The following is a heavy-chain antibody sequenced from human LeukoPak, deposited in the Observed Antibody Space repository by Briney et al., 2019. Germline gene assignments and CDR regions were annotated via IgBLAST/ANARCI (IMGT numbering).Heavy chain of an antibody. CDR1: GFTFSSYG. Sequence: GGSLRLSCAASGFTFSSYGMHWVRQAPGKGLEWVAVISYDGSNKYYADSVKGRFTISRDNSKNTLYLQMNSLRAEDTAVYYCAKVFYGGNSAGSDYWGQGTLVTVSS. CDR2: ISYDGSNK. J-gene: IGHJ4*02. CDR3: AKVFYGGNSAGSDY. D-gene: IGHD4-23*01. V-gene: IGHV3-30*18.